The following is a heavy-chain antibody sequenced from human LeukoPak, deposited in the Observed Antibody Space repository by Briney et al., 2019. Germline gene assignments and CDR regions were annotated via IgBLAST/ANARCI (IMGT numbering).Heavy chain of an antibody. D-gene: IGHD2-8*01. CDR1: GYTFTGYY. Sequence: GASVKVSCKASGYTFTGYYIHWVRQPPGQGLEWMGWISPNSGDTNYAQKFQGRVTMTRDTSISTAYMELSRLRSDDTAVYYCARGAHRRVTDVMVYAVNWFDPWGQGTLVTVSS. CDR2: ISPNSGDT. CDR3: ARGAHRRVTDVMVYAVNWFDP. J-gene: IGHJ5*02. V-gene: IGHV1-2*02.